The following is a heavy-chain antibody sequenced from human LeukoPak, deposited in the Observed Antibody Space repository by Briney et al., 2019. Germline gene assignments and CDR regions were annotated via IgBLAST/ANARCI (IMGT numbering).Heavy chain of an antibody. V-gene: IGHV3-23*01. J-gene: IGHJ4*02. CDR2: ISGSGGST. D-gene: IGHD4-17*01. CDR1: GFTFSSNA. Sequence: PGGSLRLSCAASGFTFSSNAMSWVRQAPGKGLEWVSTISGSGGSTYYADSVKGRFNISRDNSKNTLYLQMNSPRAEDSAVYYCAKGFYGDYSFDCWGQGSLVTVSS. CDR3: AKGFYGDYSFDC.